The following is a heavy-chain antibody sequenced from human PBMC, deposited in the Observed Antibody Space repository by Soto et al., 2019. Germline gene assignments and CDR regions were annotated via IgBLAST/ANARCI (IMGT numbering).Heavy chain of an antibody. CDR3: ARSTIAPRLFMFPFDY. Sequence: PSETLSLTCTVSGDSITSSSYYWGWIRQSPGKGLECIASIYYDGNTYYNPSLKSRVTISLDTSKNQFSLRLTSVTAAGTAVYYCARSTIAPRLFMFPFDYWGQGTLVTVSS. J-gene: IGHJ4*02. D-gene: IGHD6-6*01. V-gene: IGHV4-39*01. CDR1: GDSITSSSYY. CDR2: IYYDGNT.